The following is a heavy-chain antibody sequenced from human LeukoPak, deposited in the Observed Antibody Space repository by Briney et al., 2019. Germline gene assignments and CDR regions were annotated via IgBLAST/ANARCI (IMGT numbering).Heavy chain of an antibody. V-gene: IGHV3-30*02. Sequence: GGFLRLSCAASGFTFSSYGMHWVRQAPGKGLEWVAFIRYDGSNKYYADSVKGRFTISRDNSKNTLYLQLNSLRVEDTAVYYCATGRGVPGYQYFDHWGQGTLVTVSS. CDR3: ATGRGVPGYQYFDH. J-gene: IGHJ4*02. CDR2: IRYDGSNK. CDR1: GFTFSSYG. D-gene: IGHD3-10*01.